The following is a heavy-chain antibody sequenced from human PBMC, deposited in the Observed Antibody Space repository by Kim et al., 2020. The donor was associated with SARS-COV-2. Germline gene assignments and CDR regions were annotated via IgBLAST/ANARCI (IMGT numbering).Heavy chain of an antibody. Sequence: GESLKISCKGSGYSFTDYWIGWVRQMPGKGLEWMGIIYPGDSNTRYNPSFQGLVTISVDKSIGTAYLQWSSLKASDTAMYYCAISRRHNNFWIGYCDYWGQGTLVTVSS. CDR2: IYPGDSNT. J-gene: IGHJ4*02. D-gene: IGHD3-3*01. CDR1: GYSFTDYW. CDR3: AISRRHNNFWIGYCDY. V-gene: IGHV5-51*01.